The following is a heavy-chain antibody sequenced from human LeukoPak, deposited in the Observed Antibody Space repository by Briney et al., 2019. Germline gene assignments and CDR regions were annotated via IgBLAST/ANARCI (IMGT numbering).Heavy chain of an antibody. D-gene: IGHD4-17*01. Sequence: GGSLRLSCAASGFTFSSYAMTWVRQAPGKGLEWVSAISGSGGSTYYADSVKGRFTISRDNSKNTLYLQMNSLRAEDTAVYYCAKSRTVTTLPDYWGQGTLVTVPS. CDR1: GFTFSSYA. CDR2: ISGSGGST. CDR3: AKSRTVTTLPDY. V-gene: IGHV3-23*01. J-gene: IGHJ4*02.